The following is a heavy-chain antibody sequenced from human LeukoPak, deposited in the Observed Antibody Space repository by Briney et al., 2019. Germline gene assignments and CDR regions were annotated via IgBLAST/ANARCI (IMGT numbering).Heavy chain of an antibody. CDR1: GGTFSSYA. CDR3: ARGRLEGNWFDP. V-gene: IGHV1-69*13. Sequence: ASVKVSCKASGGTFSSYAISWVRQAPGQGLEWMGGIIPIFGTANYAQKFQGRVTITADESTSTAYMELSSLRSEDTAVYYCARGRLEGNWFDPWGQGTLVTVSS. D-gene: IGHD6-25*01. J-gene: IGHJ5*02. CDR2: IIPIFGTA.